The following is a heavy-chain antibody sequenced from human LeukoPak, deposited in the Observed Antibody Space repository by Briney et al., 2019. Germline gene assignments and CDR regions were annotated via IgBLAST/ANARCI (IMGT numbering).Heavy chain of an antibody. CDR2: ISYDGSNK. CDR3: AKDPRRYCSSTSCSSPDF. Sequence: PGGSLRLSCAASGFTFSSYGMHWVRQAPGKGLEWVAVISYDGSNKYYADSVKGRFTISRDNSKNTLYLQMNSLRAEDTAVYYCAKDPRRYCSSTSCSSPDFWGQGTLVTVSS. CDR1: GFTFSSYG. J-gene: IGHJ4*02. D-gene: IGHD2-2*01. V-gene: IGHV3-30*18.